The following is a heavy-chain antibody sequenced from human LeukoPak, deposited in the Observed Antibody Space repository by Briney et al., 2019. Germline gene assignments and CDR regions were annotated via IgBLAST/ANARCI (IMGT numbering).Heavy chain of an antibody. Sequence: PSETLSLTCTVSGGSISSYYWSWIRQPPGKGLEWIGYIYYSGSTNYNPSLKSRVTISVDTSKNQFSLKLSSVTAADTAVYYCARVVPAAGSPDAFDIWGQGTMVTVSS. CDR1: GGSISSYY. CDR2: IYYSGST. D-gene: IGHD2-2*01. CDR3: ARVVPAAGSPDAFDI. J-gene: IGHJ3*02. V-gene: IGHV4-59*01.